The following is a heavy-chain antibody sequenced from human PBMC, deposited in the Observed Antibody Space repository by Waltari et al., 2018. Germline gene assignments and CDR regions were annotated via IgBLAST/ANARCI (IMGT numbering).Heavy chain of an antibody. V-gene: IGHV1-3*01. CDR1: GSTFTSYG. J-gene: IGHJ4*02. Sequence: QVQLVQSGAGVKKPGASVKVSCMPSGSTFTSYGMHWVRQAPGQRLEWMGWINADNGDTQYSPKFQIRVTFTRDTFASTVYMELSSLTSEDTAVYYCARGLHRTAWIVDYWGQGTLVTVSS. CDR3: ARGLHRTAWIVDY. D-gene: IGHD1-1*01. CDR2: INADNGDT.